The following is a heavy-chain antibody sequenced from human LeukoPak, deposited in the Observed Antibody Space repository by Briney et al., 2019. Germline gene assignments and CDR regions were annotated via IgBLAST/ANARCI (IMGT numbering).Heavy chain of an antibody. CDR1: GFTFSSYS. Sequence: GGSLRLSCAASGFTFSSYSMNWVRQAPGKGLEWVSSISSSSSYTYYADSVKGRFTISRDNAKNSLYLQMNSLRAEDTAVYYCARDRGIAAAETDYWGQGTLVTVSS. CDR2: ISSSSSYT. V-gene: IGHV3-21*01. J-gene: IGHJ4*02. CDR3: ARDRGIAAAETDY. D-gene: IGHD6-13*01.